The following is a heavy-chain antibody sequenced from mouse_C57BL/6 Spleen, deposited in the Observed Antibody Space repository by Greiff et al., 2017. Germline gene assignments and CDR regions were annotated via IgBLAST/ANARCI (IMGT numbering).Heavy chain of an antibody. J-gene: IGHJ1*03. CDR1: GYTFTGYW. V-gene: IGHV1-9*01. Sequence: QVKLQQSGAELMKPGASVKLSCKATGYTFTGYWIEWVKQRPGHGLEWIGEILPGSGSPNYNEKSKGKATFTAATSSNTAYMQLSSLTTEDSAIYYCARWDYCGSSYWYFDVWGTGTTVTVSS. D-gene: IGHD1-1*01. CDR3: ARWDYCGSSYWYFDV. CDR2: ILPGSGSP.